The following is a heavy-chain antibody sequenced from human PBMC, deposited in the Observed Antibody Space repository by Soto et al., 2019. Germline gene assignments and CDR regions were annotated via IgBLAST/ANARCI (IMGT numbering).Heavy chain of an antibody. Sequence: YRRWPYHSPGQGLEWMGIINPSGGSTSYAQKFQGRATMTRDTSTSTVYMELSSLRSEDTAVYYFARESDVEMATIPGYWGEGTLVTVSS. CDR3: ARESDVEMATIPGY. V-gene: IGHV1-46*01. CDR2: INPSGGST. CDR1: Y. J-gene: IGHJ4*02. D-gene: IGHD5-12*01.